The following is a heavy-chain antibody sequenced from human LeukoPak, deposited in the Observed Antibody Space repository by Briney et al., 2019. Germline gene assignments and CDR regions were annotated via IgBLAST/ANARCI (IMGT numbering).Heavy chain of an antibody. J-gene: IGHJ1*01. CDR1: GFTFDDYA. Sequence: GGSLRLSCAASGFTFDDYAMHWVRQVPGKGLEWVSLISGDGGSTYYADSVKGRLTISRDNSKNSLYLQMNSLRTEETALYYCAKDIYSRRRSYFENWGQGTLVTVSS. D-gene: IGHD2-15*01. V-gene: IGHV3-43*02. CDR3: AKDIYSRRRSYFEN. CDR2: ISGDGGST.